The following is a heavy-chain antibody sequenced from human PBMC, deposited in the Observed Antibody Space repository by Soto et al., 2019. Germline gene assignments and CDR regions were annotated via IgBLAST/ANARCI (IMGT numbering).Heavy chain of an antibody. V-gene: IGHV4-39*01. CDR1: GGSISSSSYY. CDR3: ARFGDSGSYLAY. D-gene: IGHD1-26*01. Sequence: SETLSLTCTVSGGSISSSSYYWGWIRQPPGKGLEWIGSIFYSGSTYYNSSLKSRVTISVDTSKNQFSLKLSSVTAADTAVYYCARFGDSGSYLAYWGQGTLVTVSS. J-gene: IGHJ4*02. CDR2: IFYSGST.